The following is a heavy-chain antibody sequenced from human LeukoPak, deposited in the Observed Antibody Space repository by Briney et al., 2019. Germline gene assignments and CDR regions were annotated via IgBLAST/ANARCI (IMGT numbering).Heavy chain of an antibody. CDR2: IYHSVST. CDR3: ARLGDGSSSWYFRYYYYYMDV. V-gene: IGHV4-4*02. CDR1: GGSISSSNW. D-gene: IGHD6-13*01. Sequence: SETLSLTYAVSGGSISSSNWWSWVRQPPGKGLEWIGEIYHSVSTNYNPSLKSRVTISADKSKNQFSLKLSSVTAADTAVYYCARLGDGSSSWYFRYYYYYMDVWGKGTTVTISS. J-gene: IGHJ6*03.